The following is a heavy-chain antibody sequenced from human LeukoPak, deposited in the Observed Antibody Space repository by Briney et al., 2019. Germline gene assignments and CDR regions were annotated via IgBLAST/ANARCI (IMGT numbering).Heavy chain of an antibody. J-gene: IGHJ4*02. D-gene: IGHD4-17*01. V-gene: IGHV1-46*01. CDR2: INPSGGST. CDR1: GYTFTSYY. CDR3: ARARSSVTTVTTPGY. Sequence: ASVKVSCKASGYTFTSYYMHWVRQAPGQGLEWMGIINPSGGSTSYAQKFQGRVTMTRDTSTSTVYMELSSLRSEDTAVYYCARARSSVTTVTTPGYWGQGTVVTVSS.